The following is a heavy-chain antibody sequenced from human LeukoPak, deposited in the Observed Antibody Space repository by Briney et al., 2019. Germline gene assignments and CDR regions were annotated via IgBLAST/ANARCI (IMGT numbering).Heavy chain of an antibody. D-gene: IGHD4/OR15-4a*01. Sequence: SVKVSCKASGDTFSHSAISWVRQAPGQGLEWMGGIVPVIGPINYAQKFQGRVTITADESTSTTYMELSSLRSEDTAVYFCARALGAIYNFLDTWGQGTLVTVSS. CDR2: IVPVIGPI. CDR3: ARALGAIYNFLDT. CDR1: GDTFSHSA. J-gene: IGHJ5*02. V-gene: IGHV1-69*13.